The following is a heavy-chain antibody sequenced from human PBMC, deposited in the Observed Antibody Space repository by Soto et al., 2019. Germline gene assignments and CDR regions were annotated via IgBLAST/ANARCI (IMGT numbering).Heavy chain of an antibody. CDR1: GGSISSYY. V-gene: IGHV4-59*08. D-gene: IGHD3-3*01. Sequence: SETLSLTCTVSGGSISSYYWSWIRQPPGKGLEWIGYIYYSGSTNYNPSLKSRVTISVDTSKNQFSLKLSSVTAADTAVYYCARRVYGFYDFWSGPNAAYYMDVWGKGTTVTV. CDR3: ARRVYGFYDFWSGPNAAYYMDV. CDR2: IYYSGST. J-gene: IGHJ6*03.